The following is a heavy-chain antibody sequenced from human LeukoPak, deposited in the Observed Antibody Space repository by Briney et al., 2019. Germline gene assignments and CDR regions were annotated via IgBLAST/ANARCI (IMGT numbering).Heavy chain of an antibody. Sequence: SETLSLTCTVSGYSISSGYYWGWIRQPPGKGLEWIGSIYYSGSTYYNPSLKSRVTISVDTSKNQFSLKLSSVTAADTAVYYCARHVSPRAGILYYYYYMDVWSKGTTVTISS. J-gene: IGHJ6*03. CDR3: ARHVSPRAGILYYYYYMDV. D-gene: IGHD6-19*01. V-gene: IGHV4-38-2*02. CDR1: GYSISSGYY. CDR2: IYYSGST.